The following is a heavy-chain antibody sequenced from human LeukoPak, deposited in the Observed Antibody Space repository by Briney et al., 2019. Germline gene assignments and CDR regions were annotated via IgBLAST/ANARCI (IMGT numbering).Heavy chain of an antibody. CDR1: GFTSSSYG. CDR2: ISYDGSNK. D-gene: IGHD6-6*01. CDR3: AKDGLEYSSSSSVFDY. J-gene: IGHJ4*02. V-gene: IGHV3-30*18. Sequence: GRSLRLSCAASGFTSSSYGMHWVRQAPGKGLEWVAVISYDGSNKYYADSVKGRFTISRDNSKNTLYLQMNSLRAEDTAVYYCAKDGLEYSSSSSVFDYWGQGTLVTVSS.